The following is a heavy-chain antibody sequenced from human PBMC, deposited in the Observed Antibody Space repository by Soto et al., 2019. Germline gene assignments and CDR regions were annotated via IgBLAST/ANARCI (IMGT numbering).Heavy chain of an antibody. CDR3: ARTTAVPNTLRSRYFFDY. Sequence: SETLSLTCSVSGGSVSDKTYYWSWIRQPPGKRLEWIGYVYYSGTTNYDPSLKSRVTISVDLSKNRFSLRLSSVTTADTALYYCARTTAVPNTLRSRYFFDYWGQGTLVTVSS. CDR1: GGSVSDKTYY. D-gene: IGHD4-17*01. CDR2: VYYSGTT. V-gene: IGHV4-61*01. J-gene: IGHJ4*02.